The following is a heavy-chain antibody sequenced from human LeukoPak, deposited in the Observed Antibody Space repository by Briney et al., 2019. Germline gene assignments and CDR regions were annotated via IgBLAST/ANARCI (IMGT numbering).Heavy chain of an antibody. Sequence: PSETLSLACAVYGGSFSGYYWSWIRHPPGKGLEWMGEINHSGSTNYNPSLKSRVTKSVDTAKNQFSLKLSSVTAADTAVYYCARVGISRYSFDYWGQGTLVTVSS. CDR3: ARVGISRYSFDY. D-gene: IGHD5-18*01. V-gene: IGHV4-34*01. J-gene: IGHJ4*02. CDR1: GGSFSGYY. CDR2: INHSGST.